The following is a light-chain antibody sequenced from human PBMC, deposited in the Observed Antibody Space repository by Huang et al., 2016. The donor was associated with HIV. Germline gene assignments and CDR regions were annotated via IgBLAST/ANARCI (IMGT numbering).Light chain of an antibody. CDR1: QNVDHH. J-gene: IGKJ4*01. Sequence: EIVLTQSPATLSWYPGERVTLYCRASQNVDHHLAWYQQKPGQPPRLLIYDASTRVSGIPARFSGGGSGTHFTLNISNLQPDDSAIYFCQQRINWPTFGGGTKV. CDR3: QQRINWPT. V-gene: IGKV3-11*01. CDR2: DAS.